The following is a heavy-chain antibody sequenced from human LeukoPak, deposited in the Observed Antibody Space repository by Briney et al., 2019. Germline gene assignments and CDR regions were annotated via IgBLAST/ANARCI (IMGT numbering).Heavy chain of an antibody. Sequence: PGGSLRLSCAASGFTFSSSWVTWVRQGPGKGLEWVGNIKHDGSEIYYVDSVKGRFTISRDNAKNSLDLQMNSLRAEDTALYYCAKGSYGSIILDGFDIWGQGTMVTVSS. CDR3: AKGSYGSIILDGFDI. CDR1: GFTFSSSW. V-gene: IGHV3-7*03. J-gene: IGHJ3*02. CDR2: IKHDGSEI. D-gene: IGHD3-10*01.